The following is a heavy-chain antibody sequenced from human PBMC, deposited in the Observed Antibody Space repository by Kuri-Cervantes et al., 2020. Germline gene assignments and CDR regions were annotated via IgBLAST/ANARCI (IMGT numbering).Heavy chain of an antibody. D-gene: IGHD2-2*01. V-gene: IGHV4-34*01. CDR1: GGSFSGYY. Sequence: SETLSLTCAVYGGSFSGYYWSWIRQPPGKGLEWIGEINHSGSTNYNPSLKSRVTISVDTSKNQFSLKLSSVTAADTAVYYCARGRKNIVLVPAAIRSRYYYYMDVWGKGTTVTVSS. CDR3: ARGRKNIVLVPAAIRSRYYYYMDV. J-gene: IGHJ6*03. CDR2: INHSGST.